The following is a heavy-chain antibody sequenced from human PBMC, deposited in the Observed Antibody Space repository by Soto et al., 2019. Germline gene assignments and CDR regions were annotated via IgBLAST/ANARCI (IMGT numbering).Heavy chain of an antibody. CDR3: ATQKSGGFLEWYPSDFDY. J-gene: IGHJ4*02. V-gene: IGHV1-69*13. D-gene: IGHD3-3*01. CDR1: GGTFSSYA. Sequence: SVKVSCKASGGTFSSYAISWVRQAPGQGLEWMGGIIPIFGTANYAQKFQGRVTITADESTSTAYMELSSLRSEDTAVYYCATQKSGGFLEWYPSDFDYWGQGTLVTVSS. CDR2: IIPIFGTA.